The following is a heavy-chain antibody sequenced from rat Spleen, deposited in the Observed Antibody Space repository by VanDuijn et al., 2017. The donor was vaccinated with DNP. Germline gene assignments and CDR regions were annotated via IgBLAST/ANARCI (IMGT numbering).Heavy chain of an antibody. CDR2: ISYDGDYT. V-gene: IGHV5-22*01. CDR3: ARHDYSGWFAY. D-gene: IGHD1-1*01. CDR1: GFTFSDYN. J-gene: IGHJ3*01. Sequence: EVQLVESGGGLVQPGRSLKLSCAASGFTFSDYNMAWVRQAPKKGLEWVAYISYDGDYTYSGDSVKGRFTISRDNAKSTLYLQMNSLRSEDMATYYCARHDYSGWFAYWGQGTLVTVSS.